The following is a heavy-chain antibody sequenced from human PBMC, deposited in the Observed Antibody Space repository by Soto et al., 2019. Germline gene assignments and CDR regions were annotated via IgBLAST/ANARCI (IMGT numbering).Heavy chain of an antibody. Sequence: PSETLSLTCTVSGGSISSYYWSWIRQPPGKGLEWIGYIYYSGSTNYNPSFKSRVTISVDTSKNQFSLKLSSVTAADTAVYYCARDTAVRGVFPIWGKGTLVTVSS. CDR3: ARDTAVRGVFPI. CDR2: IYYSGST. V-gene: IGHV4-59*01. J-gene: IGHJ4*02. CDR1: GGSISSYY. D-gene: IGHD3-10*01.